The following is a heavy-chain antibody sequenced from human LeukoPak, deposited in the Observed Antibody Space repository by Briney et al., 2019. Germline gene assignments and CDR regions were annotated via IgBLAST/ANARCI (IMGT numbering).Heavy chain of an antibody. CDR3: ARVLPHDAFDI. CDR2: IIPIFGTA. CDR1: GGTFSSYA. J-gene: IGHJ3*02. Sequence: ASVKVSCKASGGTFSSYAISWVRQAPGQGLEWMGGIIPIFGTANYAQKFQGRVTITADEPTSTAYMELSGLRSEDTAVYYCARVLPHDAFDIWGQGTMVTVSS. V-gene: IGHV1-69*01.